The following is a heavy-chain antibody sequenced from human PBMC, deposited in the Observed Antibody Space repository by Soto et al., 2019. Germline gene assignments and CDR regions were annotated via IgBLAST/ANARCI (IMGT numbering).Heavy chain of an antibody. CDR1: GGTFSSYA. D-gene: IGHD2-8*01. Sequence: SVKFSCKASGGTFSSYAISWLRQAPGQGLECMAGIIPIFGTANYAQKFQGRVTITADESTSTAYMALSSLRSEDTAVYYRYVHLVYLYYDMDVWGQGSRV. CDR2: IIPIFGTA. J-gene: IGHJ6*02. V-gene: IGHV1-69*13. CDR3: YVHLVYLYYDMDV.